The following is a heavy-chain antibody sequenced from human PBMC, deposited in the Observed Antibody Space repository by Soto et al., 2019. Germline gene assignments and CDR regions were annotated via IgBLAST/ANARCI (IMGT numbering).Heavy chain of an antibody. Sequence: GASVTVSCKASGYTFTSYGISWVRQAPGQGLEWMGWISAYNGNTNYAQKLQGRVTMTTDTSTSTAYMELRSLRSDDTAVYYCARDVVDSSGSMSPNWFDPWGQGTLVTVSS. J-gene: IGHJ5*02. D-gene: IGHD6-19*01. CDR3: ARDVVDSSGSMSPNWFDP. CDR1: GYTFTSYG. V-gene: IGHV1-18*01. CDR2: ISAYNGNT.